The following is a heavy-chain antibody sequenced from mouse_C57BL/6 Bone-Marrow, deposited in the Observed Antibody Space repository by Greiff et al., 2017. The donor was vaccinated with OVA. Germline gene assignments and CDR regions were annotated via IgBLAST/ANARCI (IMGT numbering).Heavy chain of an antibody. V-gene: IGHV14-4*01. CDR2: IDPENGDT. Sequence: EVKLQESGAELVRPGASVKLSCTASGFNIKDDYMHWVKQRPEQGLEWIGWIDPENGDTEYASKFQGKATITADTSSNTAYLQLSRLTSEDTAVYYCTTGLGSYWGQGTTLTVSS. D-gene: IGHD3-3*01. J-gene: IGHJ2*01. CDR3: TTGLGSY. CDR1: GFNIKDDY.